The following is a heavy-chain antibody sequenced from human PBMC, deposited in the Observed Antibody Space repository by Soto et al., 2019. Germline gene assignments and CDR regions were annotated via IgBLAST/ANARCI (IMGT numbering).Heavy chain of an antibody. CDR3: ARAQRWNYDILTGYTYLNWFDP. D-gene: IGHD3-9*01. J-gene: IGHJ5*02. CDR1: GGSVSSGSYY. Sequence: SETLSLTCTVSGGSVSSGSYYWSRIRQPPGKGLEWIGYIYYSGSTNYNPSLKSRVTISVDTSKNQFSLKLSSVTAADTAVYYCARAQRWNYDILTGYTYLNWFDPWGQGTLVTVSS. V-gene: IGHV4-61*01. CDR2: IYYSGST.